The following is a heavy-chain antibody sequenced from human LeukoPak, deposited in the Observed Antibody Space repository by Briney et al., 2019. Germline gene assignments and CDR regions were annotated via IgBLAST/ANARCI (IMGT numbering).Heavy chain of an antibody. CDR3: TREVQAAGKTLDY. D-gene: IGHD6-13*01. CDR1: GFTFSSYS. J-gene: IGHJ4*02. V-gene: IGHV3-48*01. Sequence: GGSLRLSCAASGFTFSSYSMNWVRQAPGKGLEWVSYISSSSSTIYYADSVKGRFTISRDNAKNSLYLQMNSLRAEDTAVYYCTREVQAAGKTLDYWGQGTLITVSS. CDR2: ISSSSSTI.